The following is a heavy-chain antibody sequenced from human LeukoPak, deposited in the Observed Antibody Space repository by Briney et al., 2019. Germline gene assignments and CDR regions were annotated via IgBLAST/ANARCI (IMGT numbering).Heavy chain of an antibody. J-gene: IGHJ6*03. D-gene: IGHD2-2*02. CDR2: ISAYNGNT. CDR1: GYTFTSYG. CDR3: ARAGRAILYYYYYYMDV. V-gene: IGHV1-18*01. Sequence: ASVKVSFKASGYTFTSYGISWVRQAPGQGLEWMGWISAYNGNTNYAQKLQGRVTMTTDTSTSTAYMELRSLRSDDTAVYYCARAGRAILYYYYYYMDVWGKGTTVTVSS.